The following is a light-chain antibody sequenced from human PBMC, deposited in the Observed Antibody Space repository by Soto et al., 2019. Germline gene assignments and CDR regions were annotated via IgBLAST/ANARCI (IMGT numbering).Light chain of an antibody. V-gene: IGLV2-11*01. Sequence: QSALTQPRSVSGSPGQSVTISCTGSSSDVGGYNYVSWYQQQPGKAPKLLIYDVTIRTSGVSARFSGSKSGNTASLTISGLRAEDEADYYCNSYTSNNTYVFGTGTKVTVL. CDR2: DVT. CDR1: SSDVGGYNY. CDR3: NSYTSNNTYV. J-gene: IGLJ1*01.